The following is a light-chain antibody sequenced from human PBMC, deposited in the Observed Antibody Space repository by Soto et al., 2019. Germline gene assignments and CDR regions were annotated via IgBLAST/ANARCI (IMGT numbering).Light chain of an antibody. CDR2: GAS. CDR1: QSVSSSY. J-gene: IGKJ5*01. Sequence: EIVMTQSPATLCVSPGERATLSCRASQSVSSSYLAWYQQKPGQAPRLPIYGASNRATGIPARFSGSGSGTDFTPTISSLEPEDFAVYYCQQRSNWPPITFGQGRRLEI. CDR3: QQRSNWPPIT. V-gene: IGKV3D-20*02.